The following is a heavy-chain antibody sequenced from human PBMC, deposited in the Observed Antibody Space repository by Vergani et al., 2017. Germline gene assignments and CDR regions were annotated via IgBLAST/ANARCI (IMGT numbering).Heavy chain of an antibody. Sequence: QVQLVQSGAEVKKPGASVKVSCKASGYTFTGYYMHWVRQAPGQGLEWMGWINPNSGGTNYAQKFQGRVTITADKSTSTAYMELSSLRSEDTAVYYCARASGSYYDSHDAFDIWGQGTMVTVSS. CDR1: GYTFTGYY. CDR2: INPNSGGT. V-gene: IGHV1-2*02. D-gene: IGHD3-22*01. J-gene: IGHJ3*02. CDR3: ARASGSYYDSHDAFDI.